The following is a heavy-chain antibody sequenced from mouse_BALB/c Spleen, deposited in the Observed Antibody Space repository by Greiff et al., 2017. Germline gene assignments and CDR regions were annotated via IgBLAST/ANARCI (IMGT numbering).Heavy chain of an antibody. J-gene: IGHJ3*01. D-gene: IGHD3-1*01. Sequence: EVHLVESGGGLVQPGGSRKLSCAASGFTFSSFGMHWVRQAPEKGLEWVAYISSGSSTIYYADTVKGRFTISRDNPKNTLFLQMTSLRSEDTAMYYCARCSGYAFAYWGQGTLVTVSA. CDR3: ARCSGYAFAY. CDR2: ISSGSSTI. CDR1: GFTFSSFG. V-gene: IGHV5-17*02.